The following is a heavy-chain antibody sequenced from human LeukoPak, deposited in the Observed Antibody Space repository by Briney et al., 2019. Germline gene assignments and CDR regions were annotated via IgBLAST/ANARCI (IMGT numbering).Heavy chain of an antibody. D-gene: IGHD4/OR15-4a*01. V-gene: IGHV3-23*01. CDR1: GFTFSSYA. CDR2: ISDSGFKT. Sequence: GGSLRLSWAPAGFTFSSYAMTWVRKAPGKGLEWLSAISDSGFKTSYADSVKGRFTISRDNSKTALYLQMNSLRVEDTAVYSCARDWCCDCWGQGTLVTASS. CDR3: ARDWCCDC. J-gene: IGHJ4*02.